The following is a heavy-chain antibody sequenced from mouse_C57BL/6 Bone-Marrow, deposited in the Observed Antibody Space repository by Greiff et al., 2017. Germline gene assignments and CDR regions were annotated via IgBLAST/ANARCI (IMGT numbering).Heavy chain of an antibody. J-gene: IGHJ2*01. V-gene: IGHV1-81*01. CDR1: GYTFTSYG. D-gene: IGHD1-1*01. CDR2: IYPRSGNT. CDR3: ARDSSIYYYGSSFFDY. Sequence: QVQLQQSGAELARPGASVKLSCKASGYTFTSYGISWVQQRTGQGLEWIGEIYPRSGNTYYNEKFKGKATLTADKSSSTAYMELRSLTSEDSAVYFYARDSSIYYYGSSFFDYWGQGTTRTVSS.